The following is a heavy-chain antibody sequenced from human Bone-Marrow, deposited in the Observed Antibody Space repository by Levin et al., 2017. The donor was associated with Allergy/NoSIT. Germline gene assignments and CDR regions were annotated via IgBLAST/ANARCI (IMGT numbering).Heavy chain of an antibody. D-gene: IGHD3-16*01. CDR2: MSYDGSTE. V-gene: IGHV3-30*18. J-gene: IGHJ6*04. CDR3: AKAQQCLFQMDV. Sequence: GGSLRLSCAASGLTFSSYGMHWVRQAPGKGLEWVAVMSYDGSTEYYADSVKGRFTISRDNSKKTLYLQMNSLRAEDTAVYFCAKAQQCLFQMDVWGKGTTVTVSS. CDR1: GLTFSSYG.